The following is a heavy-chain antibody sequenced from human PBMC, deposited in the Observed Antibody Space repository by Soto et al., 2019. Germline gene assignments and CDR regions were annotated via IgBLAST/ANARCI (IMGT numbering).Heavy chain of an antibody. Sequence: QAQVVQSGAEVRKPGSSVKLSCKASEGTFNSYAIAWVRQAPGQGLEWMGGIIPYYNTLNYAQKFQARVTIAADGSTNTVYMELSSLRSDDTAVYFCASGASRWYPYSFDSWAQGTLVTVSS. CDR1: EGTFNSYA. CDR3: ASGASRWYPYSFDS. J-gene: IGHJ4*02. D-gene: IGHD6-13*01. CDR2: IIPYYNTL. V-gene: IGHV1-69*01.